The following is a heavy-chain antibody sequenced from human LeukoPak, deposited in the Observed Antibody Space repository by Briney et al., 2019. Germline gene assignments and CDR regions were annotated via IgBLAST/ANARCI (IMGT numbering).Heavy chain of an antibody. D-gene: IGHD2-15*01. J-gene: IGHJ5*02. CDR1: GSTFSSYA. CDR3: AREVLGYCSGGSCLWFDP. V-gene: IGHV1-69*05. Sequence: ASVKVSCKASGSTFSSYAISWVRQAPGQGLEWMGGITPIFGTANYAQKFQGRVTITTDESTSTAYMELSSLRSEDTAVYYCAREVLGYCSGGSCLWFDPWGQGTLVTVSS. CDR2: ITPIFGTA.